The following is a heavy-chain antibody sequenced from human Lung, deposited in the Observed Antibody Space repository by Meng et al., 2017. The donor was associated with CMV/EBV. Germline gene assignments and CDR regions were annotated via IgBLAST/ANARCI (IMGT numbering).Heavy chain of an antibody. Sequence: SETLSLTCGAYGGSFSGHYRSWIRQSPGKGLEWIGEIYHTGVTNYHPSLKSRVTISLDTSKMQFSLKLTSVTAADTAVYHWATSPDGPAGFDYWGQGVLVTVSS. CDR3: ATSPDGPAGFDY. J-gene: IGHJ4*02. D-gene: IGHD2-2*01. V-gene: IGHV4-34*01. CDR2: IYHTGVT. CDR1: GGSFSGHY.